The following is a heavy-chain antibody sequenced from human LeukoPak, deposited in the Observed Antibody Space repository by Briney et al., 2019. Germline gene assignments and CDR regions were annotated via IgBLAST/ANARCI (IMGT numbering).Heavy chain of an antibody. Sequence: KPSETLSLTCTVSGGSISSYHWSWIRQPPGKGLEWIGYIYYSGSTNYNPSLKSRVTISVDTSKNQFSLKLTSVTAADTAVYYCARLGEHYSTFDYWGQGTLVTVSS. CDR1: GGSISSYH. CDR2: IYYSGST. D-gene: IGHD3-10*01. CDR3: ARLGEHYSTFDY. J-gene: IGHJ4*02. V-gene: IGHV4-59*08.